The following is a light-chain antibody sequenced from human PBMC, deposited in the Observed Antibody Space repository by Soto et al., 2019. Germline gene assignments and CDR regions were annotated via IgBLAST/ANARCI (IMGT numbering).Light chain of an antibody. V-gene: IGLV2-14*01. CDR3: TSFARDISIV. J-gene: IGLJ3*02. CDR2: EDR. Sequence: QSALTQPASVSGSPGQWITISCTGGTDDIGSYDYVSWYQQHPGKAPRLIISEDRNRPSGVSNRFSGSKSGNVASLTISGLQTEDEADYYCTSFARDISIVFGGGTKLTVL. CDR1: TDDIGSYDY.